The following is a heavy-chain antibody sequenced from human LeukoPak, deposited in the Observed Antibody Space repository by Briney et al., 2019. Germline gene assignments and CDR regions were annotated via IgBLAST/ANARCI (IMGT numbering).Heavy chain of an antibody. CDR3: ALGYCGGGSCYAREYFQH. CDR1: VGSISSGGYS. D-gene: IGHD2-15*01. J-gene: IGHJ1*01. V-gene: IGHV4-30-2*05. Sequence: SETLSLTCAVSVGSISSGGYSWSWIRQPPGKGLEWIVYIYHSGSTYYNPSLKSRVTISVDTSKNQFSLRLSSVTAADTAVYYCALGYCGGGSCYAREYFQHWGQGTLVTVSS. CDR2: IYHSGST.